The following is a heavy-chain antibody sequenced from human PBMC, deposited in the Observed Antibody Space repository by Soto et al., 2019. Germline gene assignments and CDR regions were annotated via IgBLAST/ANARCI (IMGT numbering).Heavy chain of an antibody. CDR2: ISVSGGRT. CDR1: GFMFSCSA. D-gene: IGHD3-3*01. J-gene: IGHJ6*02. V-gene: IGHV3-23*01. Sequence: GGSLRLSCAASGFMFSCSATIWVRQVPGKGLEWVSSISVSGGRTYYADSVKGRFTVSRDNSKNTLYLQLNNLRAEDTALYYCAKSPTIFGVVITYSYYYGMDVWGQGTTVTVSS. CDR3: AKSPTIFGVVITYSYYYGMDV.